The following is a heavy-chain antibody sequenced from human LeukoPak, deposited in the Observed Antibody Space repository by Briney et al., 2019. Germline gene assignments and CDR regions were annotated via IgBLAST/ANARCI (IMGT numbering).Heavy chain of an antibody. D-gene: IGHD2-21*02. CDR1: GFTFSSYG. J-gene: IGHJ4*02. CDR2: ISYDGSNK. V-gene: IGHV3-30*18. Sequence: GGSLRLSCAASGFTFSSYGMHWVRQAPGKGLEWVAVISYDGSNKYYADSVKGRFTISRDNSKNTLYLQMNSLRAEDTAVYYCAEDAYCGGDCYSNDYWGQGTLVTISS. CDR3: AEDAYCGGDCYSNDY.